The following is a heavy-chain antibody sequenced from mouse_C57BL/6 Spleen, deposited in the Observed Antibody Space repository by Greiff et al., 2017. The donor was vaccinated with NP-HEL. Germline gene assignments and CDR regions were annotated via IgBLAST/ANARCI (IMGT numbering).Heavy chain of an antibody. Sequence: QVQLQQPGAELVKPGASVKLSCKASGYTFTSYWMHWVKQRPGQGLEWIGMIHPNSGSTNYNEKFKSKATLTVDKSSSTAYMQLSSLTSEDSAVYDCARGGSDGYLTWFAYWGQGTLVTVSA. CDR2: IHPNSGST. D-gene: IGHD2-3*01. V-gene: IGHV1-64*01. J-gene: IGHJ3*01. CDR1: GYTFTSYW. CDR3: ARGGSDGYLTWFAY.